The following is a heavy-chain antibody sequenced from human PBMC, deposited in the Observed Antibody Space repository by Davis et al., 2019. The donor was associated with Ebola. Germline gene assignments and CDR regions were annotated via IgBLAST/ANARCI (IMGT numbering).Heavy chain of an antibody. Sequence: GGSLRLSCVASGFTFSSYSCKGVRQAPGKGLEWVSAIGGGGDNIYYAESVRGRFTISRDNSKNTLYLQMNSLRAEDTAVYYCGTNKYYYYGMDVWGQGTTVTVSS. J-gene: IGHJ6*02. CDR1: GFTFSSYS. D-gene: IGHD1/OR15-1a*01. V-gene: IGHV3-23*01. CDR2: IGGGGDNI. CDR3: GTNKYYYYGMDV.